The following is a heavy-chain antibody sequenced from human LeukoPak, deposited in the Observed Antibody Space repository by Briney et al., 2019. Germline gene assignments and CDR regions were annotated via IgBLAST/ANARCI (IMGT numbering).Heavy chain of an antibody. CDR2: MNPNSGNT. V-gene: IGHV1-8*01. CDR3: ARVGRVPAAMHRTISYYFDY. CDR1: GYAFTSYD. D-gene: IGHD2-2*01. J-gene: IGHJ4*02. Sequence: VSVKVSCKASGYAFTSYDINWVRQATGQGLEWMGYMNPNSGNTGSAQKFQGRVTMTRNTSISTAYMELSSLRSEDTAVYYCARVGRVPAAMHRTISYYFDYWGQGTLVTVSS.